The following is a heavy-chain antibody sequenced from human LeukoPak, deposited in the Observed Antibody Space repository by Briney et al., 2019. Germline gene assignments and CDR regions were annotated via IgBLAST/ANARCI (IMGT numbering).Heavy chain of an antibody. J-gene: IGHJ2*01. Sequence: SETLSLTCTVSGGSVSSGSYYWSWIRQPPGKGLEWIGYIYYSGSTNYNPSLKSRVTISVDTSKNQFSLKLSSVTAADTAVYYCARAKQLVKRYFDLWGRGTLVTVSS. CDR3: ARAKQLVKRYFDL. V-gene: IGHV4-61*01. D-gene: IGHD6-13*01. CDR2: IYYSGST. CDR1: GGSVSSGSYY.